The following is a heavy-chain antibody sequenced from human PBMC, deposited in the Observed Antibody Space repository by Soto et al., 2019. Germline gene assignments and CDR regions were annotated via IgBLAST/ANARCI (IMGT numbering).Heavy chain of an antibody. CDR3: ARAAGYDYVWGSSGLDP. V-gene: IGHV3-33*01. CDR1: GFTFSSYG. D-gene: IGHD3-16*01. CDR2: IWYDGSNK. Sequence: GGSLRLSCAASGFTFSSYGMHWVRQAPGKGLEWVAVIWYDGSNKYYADSVKGRFTISRDNSKNTLYLQMNSLRAEDTAVYYCARAAGYDYVWGSSGLDPWGQGTLVTVSS. J-gene: IGHJ5*02.